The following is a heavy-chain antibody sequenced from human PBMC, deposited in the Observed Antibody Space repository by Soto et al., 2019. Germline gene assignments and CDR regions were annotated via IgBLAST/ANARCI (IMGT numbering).Heavy chain of an antibody. CDR1: GFTFSSYW. CDR3: AREIAARL. Sequence: GGSLRLSCAASGFTFSSYWMSWFRQAPGKGLEWVANIKQDGSEENYVDSVKGRFTISRDNAKNALYLQMNSLRVEDTAVFYCAREIAARLWGKGTTVTVSS. D-gene: IGHD6-6*01. V-gene: IGHV3-7*01. CDR2: IKQDGSEE. J-gene: IGHJ6*04.